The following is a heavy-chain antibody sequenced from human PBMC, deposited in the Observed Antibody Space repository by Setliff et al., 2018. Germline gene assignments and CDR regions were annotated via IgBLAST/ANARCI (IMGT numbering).Heavy chain of an antibody. J-gene: IGHJ4*02. D-gene: IGHD6-13*01. CDR3: AKEERQSRSWYLGDS. CDR1: GFIFRNYG. Sequence: GSLRLSCAPSGFIFRNYGMSWVRQAPGKGLEWVAAINGGGDDTYYAASVKGRFTISRDNSKNTLYLQMKSLRAEDAAVYYCAKEERQSRSWYLGDSWGQGTLVTVSS. V-gene: IGHV3-23*01. CDR2: INGGGDDT.